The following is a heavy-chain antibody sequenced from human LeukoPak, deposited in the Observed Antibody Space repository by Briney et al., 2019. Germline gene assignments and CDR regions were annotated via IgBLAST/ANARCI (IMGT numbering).Heavy chain of an antibody. CDR2: ISSSSSYI. Sequence: PGGSLRLSCAASGFTFSSYSMNWVRQAPGKGLEWVSSISSSSSYIYYADSVRGRFTIFRDNAKNSLYLQMNSLRAEDTAVYYCARDPGDGYNYVDYWGQGTLVTVSS. J-gene: IGHJ4*02. V-gene: IGHV3-21*01. D-gene: IGHD5-24*01. CDR1: GFTFSSYS. CDR3: ARDPGDGYNYVDY.